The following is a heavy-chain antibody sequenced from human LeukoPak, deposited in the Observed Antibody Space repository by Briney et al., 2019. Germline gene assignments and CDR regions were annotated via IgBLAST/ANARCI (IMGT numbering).Heavy chain of an antibody. CDR1: GFTFDDYA. Sequence: PGGSLRLSCAASGFTFDDYAMHWVRQAPGKGLEWVSGISWNSGSIGYADSVKGRFTISRDNAKNSLYLQMNSLRAEDKALYYCAKGDYYDSSASVDYWGQGTLVTVSS. V-gene: IGHV3-9*01. CDR3: AKGDYYDSSASVDY. J-gene: IGHJ4*02. D-gene: IGHD3-22*01. CDR2: ISWNSGSI.